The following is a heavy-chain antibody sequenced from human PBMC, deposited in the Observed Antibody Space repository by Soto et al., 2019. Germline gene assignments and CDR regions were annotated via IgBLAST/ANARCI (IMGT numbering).Heavy chain of an antibody. J-gene: IGHJ5*02. D-gene: IGHD2-15*01. CDR2: INHNTNT. Sequence: QVHLQQWGAGLLKPSETLSLTCAVYGGSFSDTYWNWFRQPPGKGLEWIGEINHNTNTIYNPSLTSLVPXPXDXXKNHFSLKLTSVTAADTAVYYCARGVRLFRGSFDPWGQGTLVTVSS. CDR1: GGSFSDTY. CDR3: ARGVRLFRGSFDP. V-gene: IGHV4-34*01.